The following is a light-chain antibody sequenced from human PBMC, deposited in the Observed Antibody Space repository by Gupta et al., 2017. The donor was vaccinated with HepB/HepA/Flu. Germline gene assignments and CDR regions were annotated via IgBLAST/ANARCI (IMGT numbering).Light chain of an antibody. J-gene: IGKJ3*01. CDR3: QQENNPLFT. V-gene: IGKV1-33*01. CDR1: QDISNY. Sequence: DIQMTQSPSSLSASVGDRVTITCQASQDISNYLNWYQQKPGKAPKLLIYDASKVETGVPSRFSGSGSGTDFTFTISSLQPEDLATYYCQQENNPLFTFGHGTKVDIK. CDR2: DAS.